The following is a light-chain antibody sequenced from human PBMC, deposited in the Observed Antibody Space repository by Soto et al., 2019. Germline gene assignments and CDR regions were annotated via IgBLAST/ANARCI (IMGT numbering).Light chain of an antibody. V-gene: IGKV1-5*03. Sequence: DVQMTQSPPTLPASVGDRITITCRASQGVSSWLAWYQLKPGKAPKLLICKTSTLQSGVPSRFSGSGSGTEFTLTISSLQSDDFATYYCQQYNTYPWTFGQGTKV. CDR2: KTS. CDR1: QGVSSW. CDR3: QQYNTYPWT. J-gene: IGKJ1*01.